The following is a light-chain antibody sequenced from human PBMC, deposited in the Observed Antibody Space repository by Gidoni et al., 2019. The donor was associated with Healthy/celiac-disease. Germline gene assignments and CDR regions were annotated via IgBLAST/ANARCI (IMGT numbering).Light chain of an antibody. J-gene: IGKJ3*01. CDR1: QSLLHSNVYNY. CDR2: LGS. V-gene: IGKV2-28*01. CDR3: IHSLQTRPWPFT. Sequence: EIVMTQSPLSVPVTPGEPASISCRSSQSLLHSNVYNYLDWYLQKPGQSPQLLIHLGSNRASGAPDRFSGCGSSASFTLKIRSVDGEDVGVYSCIHSLQTRPWPFTFGPXTKVDIK.